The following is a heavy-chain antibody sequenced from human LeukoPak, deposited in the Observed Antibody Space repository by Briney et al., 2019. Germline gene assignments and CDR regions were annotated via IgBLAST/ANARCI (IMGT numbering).Heavy chain of an antibody. CDR3: ARGGGSYLLDY. CDR1: AFIFSDYY. J-gene: IGHJ4*02. Sequence: GGSLRLSCAASAFIFSDYYMSWIRQAPGKGLEWVSYISSSSSYTNYADSVRGRFSTSRDIAKKSLYLQMNSLRAEDTAVYYCARGGGSYLLDYWGQGTLVTVSS. V-gene: IGHV3-11*06. D-gene: IGHD3-16*02. CDR2: ISSSSSYT.